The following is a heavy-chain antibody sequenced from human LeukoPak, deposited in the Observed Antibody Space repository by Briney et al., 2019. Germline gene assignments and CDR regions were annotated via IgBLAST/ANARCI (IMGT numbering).Heavy chain of an antibody. CDR3: PRPGRRYYDSSGYYFLDV. Sequence: KVGESLKISCKGSRYSFTSYWIGWVRQMPGKGLEWMGIIYPGDSDTRYSPSFQGQVTISADKSISTAYLQWGSLKASDTAMYYCPRPGRRYYDSSGYYFLDVWGQGTTVTVSS. CDR2: IYPGDSDT. J-gene: IGHJ6*02. CDR1: RYSFTSYW. D-gene: IGHD3-22*01. V-gene: IGHV5-51*01.